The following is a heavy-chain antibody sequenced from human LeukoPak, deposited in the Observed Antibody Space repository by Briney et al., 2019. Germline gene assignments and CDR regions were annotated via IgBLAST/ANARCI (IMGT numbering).Heavy chain of an antibody. CDR1: GFTFSSYG. Sequence: GGSLRLSCAASGFTFSSYGMHWVRQGPWKGLVWVSRINSDGSTTNYADSVKGRFTISRDNAKNTLYLQMNSLRAEDTAVYYCVRVDGGYWGQGTLVTVSS. CDR3: VRVDGGY. D-gene: IGHD3-16*01. CDR2: INSDGSTT. V-gene: IGHV3-74*01. J-gene: IGHJ4*02.